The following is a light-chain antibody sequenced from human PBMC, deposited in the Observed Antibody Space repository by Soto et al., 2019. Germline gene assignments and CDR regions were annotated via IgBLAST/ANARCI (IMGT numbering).Light chain of an antibody. Sequence: QSVLSQPASVSGSFGQSITISCSGPNTDLGVYGYVSWYQHQPGKAPKLLIYDVNNRPSGISDRFSGSKSGITASLTISGLQPEDEADYYCASYTTDTTRLFGTGTKVTVL. CDR2: DVN. V-gene: IGLV2-14*01. CDR1: NTDLGVYGY. CDR3: ASYTTDTTRL. J-gene: IGLJ1*01.